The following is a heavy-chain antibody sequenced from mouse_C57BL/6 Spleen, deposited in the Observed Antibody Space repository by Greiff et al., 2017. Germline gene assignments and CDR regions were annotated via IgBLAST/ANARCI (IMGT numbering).Heavy chain of an antibody. CDR3: ARRYYYGSSHFDY. J-gene: IGHJ2*01. V-gene: IGHV1-18*01. CDR1: GYTFTDYN. Sequence: EVQLQQSGPELVKPGASVKIPCKASGYTFTDYNMDWVKQSHGKSLEWIGDINPNNGGTIYNQKFKGKATLTVDKSSSTAYMELRSLTSEDTAVYYCARRYYYGSSHFDYWGQGTTLTVSS. CDR2: INPNNGGT. D-gene: IGHD1-1*01.